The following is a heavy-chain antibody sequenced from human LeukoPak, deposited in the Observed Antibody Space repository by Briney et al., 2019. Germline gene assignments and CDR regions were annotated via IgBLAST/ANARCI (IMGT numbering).Heavy chain of an antibody. V-gene: IGHV3-23*01. D-gene: IGHD5-18*01. CDR1: GFTVSSNY. CDR2: ISATGTGT. J-gene: IGHJ4*02. CDR3: AKATQLWSGIDY. Sequence: PGGSLRLSCAASGFTVSSNYMSWVRQAPGKGLEWVSAISATGTGTYYADSVKGRFTISRDNSKNTLYLQMNSLRAGDTAVYFCAKATQLWSGIDYWGQGTLVTVSS.